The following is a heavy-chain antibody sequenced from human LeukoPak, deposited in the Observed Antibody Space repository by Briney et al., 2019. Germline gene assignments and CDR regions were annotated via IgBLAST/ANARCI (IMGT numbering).Heavy chain of an antibody. J-gene: IGHJ4*02. D-gene: IGHD2-2*01. CDR1: GYTFTGYY. V-gene: IGHV1-18*04. Sequence: ASVKVSCKASGYTFTGYYMNWVRQAPGQGLEWMGWISAYNGNTNYAQKLQGRVTMTTDTSTSTAYMELRSLRSDDTAVYYCATGSRLKGYDYWGQGTLVTVSS. CDR3: ATGSRLKGYDY. CDR2: ISAYNGNT.